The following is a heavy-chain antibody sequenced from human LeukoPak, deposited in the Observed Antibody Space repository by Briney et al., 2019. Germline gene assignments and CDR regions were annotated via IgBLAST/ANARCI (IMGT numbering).Heavy chain of an antibody. V-gene: IGHV3-23*01. CDR2: ISGSGGST. Sequence: PGGSLRLSCAASGFTFSSYAMSWVRQAPGKGLEWVSAISGSGGSTYYADSVKGRFTISRDNSKNTLYLQMNSLRAKDTAVYYCAKVTRGVISPGFDYWGQGTLVTVSS. CDR3: AKVTRGVISPGFDY. D-gene: IGHD3-10*01. CDR1: GFTFSSYA. J-gene: IGHJ4*02.